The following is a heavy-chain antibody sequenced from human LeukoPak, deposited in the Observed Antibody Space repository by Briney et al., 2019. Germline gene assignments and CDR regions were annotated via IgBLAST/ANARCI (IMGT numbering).Heavy chain of an antibody. V-gene: IGHV3-23*01. Sequence: GGSLRLSCAASGFTFSSHAMSWVRQAPGKSLEWVSSISGSGGRTYYADSLRGRFTISRDNSKNTLFLQMNSLRAEDSAVYYCARGAALVGTASFIFDYWGQGILVTVSS. CDR1: GFTFSSHA. D-gene: IGHD1-26*01. CDR2: ISGSGGRT. J-gene: IGHJ4*02. CDR3: ARGAALVGTASFIFDY.